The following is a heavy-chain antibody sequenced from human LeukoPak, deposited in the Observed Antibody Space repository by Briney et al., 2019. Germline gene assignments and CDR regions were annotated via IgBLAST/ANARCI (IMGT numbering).Heavy chain of an antibody. CDR2: IYYSGST. CDR3: ARTYYYGSGSYYRGVGYYYYYMDV. D-gene: IGHD3-10*01. Sequence: PSETLSLTCTVSGGSISSYYWSWIRQPPGKGLEWLGYIYYSGSTNYNPSLKSRVTISVDTSKNQFSLKLSSVTAADTAVYYCARTYYYGSGSYYRGVGYYYYYMDVWGKGTTVTVSS. V-gene: IGHV4-59*01. J-gene: IGHJ6*03. CDR1: GGSISSYY.